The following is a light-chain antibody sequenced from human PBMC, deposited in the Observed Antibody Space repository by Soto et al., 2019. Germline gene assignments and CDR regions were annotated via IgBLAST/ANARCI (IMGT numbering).Light chain of an antibody. CDR3: QQYGGSPLT. CDR1: QSVSSSY. Sequence: EIVLTQSPGTLSLSPGERATLSCRASQSVSSSYLAWYQQKPGQAPRLLTYGASSGATGIPDRFSGSGSGTDFTLTISRLEPEEFAVYYCQQYGGSPLTFGGGTKGDIK. J-gene: IGKJ4*01. V-gene: IGKV3-20*01. CDR2: GAS.